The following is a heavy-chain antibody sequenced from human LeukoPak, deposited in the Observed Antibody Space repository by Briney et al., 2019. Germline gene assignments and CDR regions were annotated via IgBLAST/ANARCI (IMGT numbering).Heavy chain of an antibody. Sequence: GASVKVSCKASGYTFTSYDINWVRQATGQGLEWMGWINPNSGNTGYAQKFQGRVTMTRNTSISTAYMELSSLRSEDTAVYYCATYYYDSSGYRVFDYWGQGTLVTVSS. CDR1: GYTFTSYD. CDR3: ATYYYDSSGYRVFDY. D-gene: IGHD3-22*01. V-gene: IGHV1-8*01. J-gene: IGHJ4*02. CDR2: INPNSGNT.